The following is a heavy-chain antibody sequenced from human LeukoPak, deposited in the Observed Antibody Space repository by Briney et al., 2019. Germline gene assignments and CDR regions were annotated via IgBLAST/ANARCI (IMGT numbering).Heavy chain of an antibody. V-gene: IGHV3-33*01. CDR2: IWYDGSNK. Sequence: PGRSLRLSCAVSGFTFSSYGMHWVRQAPGKGLEWVAVIWYDGSNKYYADSVKGRFTISRDNSKNTLYLQMNSLRAEDTAVYYCARDGVRYRPYSSGSNYGMDVWGQGTTVTVSS. CDR3: ARDGVRYRPYSSGSNYGMDV. D-gene: IGHD6-19*01. CDR1: GFTFSSYG. J-gene: IGHJ6*02.